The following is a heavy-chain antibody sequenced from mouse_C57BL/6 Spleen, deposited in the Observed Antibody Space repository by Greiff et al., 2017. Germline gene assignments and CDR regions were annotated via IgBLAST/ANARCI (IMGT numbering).Heavy chain of an antibody. D-gene: IGHD1-1*01. V-gene: IGHV1-53*01. Sequence: VQLQQPGTELVKPGASVKLSCKASGYTFTSYWMHWVKQRPGQGLEWIGNINPSNGGTNYNEKFKSKATLTVDKSSSTAYMQLSSLTSADSAVXSCASEGITTGVAPGYWGQGTTLTVAS. CDR3: ASEGITTGVAPGY. J-gene: IGHJ2*01. CDR1: GYTFTSYW. CDR2: INPSNGGT.